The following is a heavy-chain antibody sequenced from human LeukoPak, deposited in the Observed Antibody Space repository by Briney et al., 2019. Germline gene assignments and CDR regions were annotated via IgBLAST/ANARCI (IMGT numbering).Heavy chain of an antibody. CDR3: AKGGDYDVLTGYYVPDY. Sequence: GGSLRLSCAASGFTFSNYAMSWVRQAPGKGLEWVSAILGSGGSTYYADSVKGRFTVSRDNSKSTLYLQMNSLRAEDTALYYCAKGGDYDVLTGYYVPDYWAQGTLVTVSS. V-gene: IGHV3-23*01. D-gene: IGHD3-9*01. CDR2: ILGSGGST. J-gene: IGHJ4*02. CDR1: GFTFSNYA.